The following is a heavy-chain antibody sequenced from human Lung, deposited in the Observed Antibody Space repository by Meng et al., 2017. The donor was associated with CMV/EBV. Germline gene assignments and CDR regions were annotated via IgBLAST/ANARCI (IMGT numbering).Heavy chain of an antibody. CDR1: LSGYC. CDR3: ARGASYTRIVVTATRADYFNH. Sequence: LSGYCGNRIRQSTGKGLELIGEINTRGRATYTPSLKSRVTISVDTSRNEFSLNLKSVTAADTAVYYCARGASYTRIVVTATRADYFNHWGQGTLVTVSS. CDR2: INTRGRA. V-gene: IGHV4-34*01. D-gene: IGHD2-21*02. J-gene: IGHJ1*01.